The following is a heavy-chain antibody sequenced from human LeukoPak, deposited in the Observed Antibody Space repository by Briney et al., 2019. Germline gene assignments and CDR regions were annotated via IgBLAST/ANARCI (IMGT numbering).Heavy chain of an antibody. D-gene: IGHD5-18*01. V-gene: IGHV3-30*03. CDR2: MSHDGSIE. Sequence: GGSLRLSCAASGFTFSSYGMHWVRQAPGKGLEWVAVMSHDGSIEKYAGSVKGRFTISRDNSKKTLFLQMNSLRSDDAAVYYCARAKIIQSITHMDVWGQGTTVTVSS. CDR1: GFTFSSYG. CDR3: ARAKIIQSITHMDV. J-gene: IGHJ6*02.